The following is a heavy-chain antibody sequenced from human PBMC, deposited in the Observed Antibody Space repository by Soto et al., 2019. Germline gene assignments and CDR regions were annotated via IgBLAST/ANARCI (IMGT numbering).Heavy chain of an antibody. J-gene: IGHJ5*02. CDR3: ARVGYSSGWYSKFDP. D-gene: IGHD6-19*01. CDR2: INHSGST. V-gene: IGHV4-34*01. CDR1: GGSFSGYY. Sequence: PSETLSLTCAVYGGSFSGYYWSWIRQPPGKGLEWIGEINHSGSTNYNPSLKSRVTISVDTSKNQFSLKLSSVTAADTAVYYCARVGYSSGWYSKFDPWGQGTLVTVSS.